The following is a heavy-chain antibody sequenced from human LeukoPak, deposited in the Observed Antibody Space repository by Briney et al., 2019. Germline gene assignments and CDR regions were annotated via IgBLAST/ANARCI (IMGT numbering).Heavy chain of an antibody. CDR1: GFTFTSSA. V-gene: IGHV1-58*02. D-gene: IGHD2-21*02. Sequence: ASVKVSCKASGFTFTSSAMQWVRQARGQRLEWIGWIVVGSGNTNYAQKFQKRVTITRDMSTSTAYMELSSLRSEDTAVYYCAAASEIVVVTADAFDIWGQGTMVTVSS. J-gene: IGHJ3*02. CDR3: AAASEIVVVTADAFDI. CDR2: IVVGSGNT.